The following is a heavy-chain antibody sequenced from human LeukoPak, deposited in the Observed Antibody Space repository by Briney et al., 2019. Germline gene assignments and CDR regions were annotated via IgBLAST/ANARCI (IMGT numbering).Heavy chain of an antibody. Sequence: GGSLRLSCAASGFTFSTYVMSWVRQAPGMGLECVSAISGSGGSTYYADSVKGRFTISRDNSKNTLYLQMNSLRAEDTAVYYCVRDGAAVAGQVFWYFDLWGRGTLVTVSS. J-gene: IGHJ2*01. CDR1: GFTFSTYV. V-gene: IGHV3-23*01. D-gene: IGHD6-19*01. CDR3: VRDGAAVAGQVFWYFDL. CDR2: ISGSGGST.